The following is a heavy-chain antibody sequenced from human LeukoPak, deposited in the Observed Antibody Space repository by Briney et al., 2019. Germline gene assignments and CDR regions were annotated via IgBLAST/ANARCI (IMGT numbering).Heavy chain of an antibody. CDR2: ISYDGSNK. D-gene: IGHD6-19*01. V-gene: IGHV3-30*03. J-gene: IGHJ4*02. CDR3: ARMPTFESSIAVAGTHFDY. Sequence: GGSLRLSCAPSGFTFSRHGMHWVRQAPGKGLEWVAVISYDGSNKYYADSVKGRFTISRDNSKNTLYLQMNSLRAEDTAVYYCARMPTFESSIAVAGTHFDYWGQGTLVTVSS. CDR1: GFTFSRHG.